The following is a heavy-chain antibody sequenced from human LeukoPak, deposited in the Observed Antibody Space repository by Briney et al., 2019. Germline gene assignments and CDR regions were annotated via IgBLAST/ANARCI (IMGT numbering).Heavy chain of an antibody. J-gene: IGHJ4*02. CDR3: TRDGCGGDCYRN. Sequence: GGSLRLSCTASGFTFGDYAMSWFRQAPGKGLEWVGFIRSKAYGGTTEYAASVKGRFTISRDDSKCIAYLQMNSLKTEDTAVYYCTRDGCGGDCYRNWGQGTLVTVSS. D-gene: IGHD2-21*02. CDR1: GFTFGDYA. CDR2: IRSKAYGGTT. V-gene: IGHV3-49*03.